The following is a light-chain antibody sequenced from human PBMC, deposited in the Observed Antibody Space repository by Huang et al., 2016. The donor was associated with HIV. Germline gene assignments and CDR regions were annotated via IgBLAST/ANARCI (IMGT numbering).Light chain of an antibody. CDR1: QSISNY. V-gene: IGKV1-39*01. CDR3: QQSYNTPLT. CDR2: AAS. J-gene: IGKJ5*01. Sequence: DIQMTHSPSSLSASVGDTDTITCRASQSISNYLNWYQQKPGKAPKLLVYAASSLQSGVPSRFSGSGSGTDFTLTISSLQPEDFATYYCQQSYNTPLTFGQGTRLEIK.